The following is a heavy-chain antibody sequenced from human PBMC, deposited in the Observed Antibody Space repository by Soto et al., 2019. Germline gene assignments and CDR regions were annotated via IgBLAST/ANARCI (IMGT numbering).Heavy chain of an antibody. Sequence: EVQLVESGGGLVKPGGSLRLSCAASGFSFSNAWMNWVRQAPGKGLKWVGRIKRKIDGEKTDYAAPVKGRVTISRDDSTPTPSPQMNSLHADDTAVSYCTTGSVEGVSGPGTAVTVSS. J-gene: IGHJ6*02. CDR2: IKRKIDGEKT. CDR3: TTGSVEGV. CDR1: GFSFSNAW. V-gene: IGHV3-15*07.